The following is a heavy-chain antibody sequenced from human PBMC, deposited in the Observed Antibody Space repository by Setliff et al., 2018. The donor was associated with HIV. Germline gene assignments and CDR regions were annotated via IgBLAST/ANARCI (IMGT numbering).Heavy chain of an antibody. CDR1: GYTFTDDG. Sequence: ASVKVSCKASGYTFTDDGMKWVRQAPGQGLEWMGWINTNTGSPTYARGLTGRFVFSLDTAISTTYLQINSLEAEDTAVYYCTRDLTRTVMTREGPSYYYYYMDVWGKGTTVTVSS. CDR3: TRDLTRTVMTREGPSYYYYYMDV. V-gene: IGHV7-4-1*02. D-gene: IGHD2-21*02. CDR2: INTNTGSP. J-gene: IGHJ6*03.